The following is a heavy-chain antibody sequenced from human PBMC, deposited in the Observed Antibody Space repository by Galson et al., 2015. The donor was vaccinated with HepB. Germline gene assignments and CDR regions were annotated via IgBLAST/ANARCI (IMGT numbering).Heavy chain of an antibody. V-gene: IGHV3-7*03. CDR3: ARITTGTDYFDC. D-gene: IGHD1-1*01. Sequence: ALRLSCAGSGFTFSDSCMSGVRQAPGKGLEWVANIQQGGGEKYFLDSVRGRFSISRDDAKKSVFLDMSNLKVADTAVYYCARITTGTDYFDCWGQGALVTVSS. CDR2: IQQGGGEK. CDR1: GFTFSDSC. J-gene: IGHJ4*02.